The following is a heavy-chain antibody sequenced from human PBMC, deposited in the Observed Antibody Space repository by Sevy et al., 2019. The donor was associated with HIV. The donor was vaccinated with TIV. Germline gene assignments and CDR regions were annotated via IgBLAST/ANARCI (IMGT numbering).Heavy chain of an antibody. CDR3: TKMNDDSSGFHLDY. V-gene: IGHV3-7*01. CDR2: IKQDGSEK. CDR1: GFTFRRYW. Sequence: GGSLRLSCAASGFTFRRYWMSWVRQAPGKGLEWVANIKQDGSEKYYVDSVKGRFTMSRDNAKNSLYLQMNSLRAEDTAVYYCTKMNDDSSGFHLDYWGQGTLVTVSS. D-gene: IGHD3-22*01. J-gene: IGHJ4*02.